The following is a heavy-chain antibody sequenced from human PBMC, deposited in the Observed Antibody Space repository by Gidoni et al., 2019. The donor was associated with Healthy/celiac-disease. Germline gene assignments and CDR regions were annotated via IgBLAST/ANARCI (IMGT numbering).Heavy chain of an antibody. Sequence: EVQLVESGGGLVKPGGSLRLSCAASGFTFSSYSMNWVRQAPGKGLEWVSSISSSSSYIYYADSVKGRFTISRDNAKNSLYLQMNSLRAEDTAVYYCARGEWGVEMATIGAFDIWGQGTMVTVSS. CDR1: GFTFSSYS. V-gene: IGHV3-21*01. J-gene: IGHJ3*02. CDR3: ARGEWGVEMATIGAFDI. CDR2: ISSSSSYI. D-gene: IGHD5-12*01.